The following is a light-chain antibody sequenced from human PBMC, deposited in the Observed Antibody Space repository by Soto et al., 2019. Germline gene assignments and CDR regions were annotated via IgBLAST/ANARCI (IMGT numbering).Light chain of an antibody. CDR1: QSINSY. CDR3: QQSYSTPPIT. CDR2: AAS. Sequence: DIQITQSPSSLSASVGDRVTITCRASQSINSYLNWYQQKPGKAPKLLVCAASSLQTGVPSRFNGSGSGTDFTLTISSLQPEDFATYYCQQSYSTPPITFGQGTRLEIK. V-gene: IGKV1-39*01. J-gene: IGKJ5*01.